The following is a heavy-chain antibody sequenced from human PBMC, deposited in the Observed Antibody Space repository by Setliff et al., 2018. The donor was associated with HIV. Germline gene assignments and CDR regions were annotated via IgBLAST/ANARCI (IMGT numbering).Heavy chain of an antibody. D-gene: IGHD2-2*01. CDR2: IYNSEIT. CDR1: GASISSDT. J-gene: IGHJ5*02. CDR3: VRGGTSSNWFDP. Sequence: SETLSLTCIVSGASISSDTWSWIRQPPGKGLQWIGFIYNSEITNYNPSLKSRVTISLDMTKNQFSLKLTSVTAADTAVYYCVRGGTSSNWFDPWGQGTLGTVSS. V-gene: IGHV4-59*01.